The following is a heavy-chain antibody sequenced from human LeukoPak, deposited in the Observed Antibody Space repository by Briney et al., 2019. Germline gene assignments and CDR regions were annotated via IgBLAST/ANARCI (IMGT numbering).Heavy chain of an antibody. J-gene: IGHJ4*02. CDR3: AKRAISRTMVRGVPY. CDR1: GFTFSSYA. CDR2: ISGSGGST. D-gene: IGHD3-10*01. Sequence: GGSLRLSCAASGFTFSSYATSWVRQAPGKGLEWVSAISGSGGSTYYADSVKGRFTISRDNSKNTLYLQMNSLRAEDTAVYYCAKRAISRTMVRGVPYWGQGTLVTVSS. V-gene: IGHV3-23*01.